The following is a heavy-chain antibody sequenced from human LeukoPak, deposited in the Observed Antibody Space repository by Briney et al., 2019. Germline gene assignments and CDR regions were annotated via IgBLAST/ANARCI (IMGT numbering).Heavy chain of an antibody. V-gene: IGHV3-7*01. Sequence: KGLEWLANMNQDGSEKDYVDSVKGRFTISRDNARNSLYLQMGSLRAEDTAVYYCATYTHWVAGDVWGQGTTVTVSS. D-gene: IGHD3-16*01. CDR3: ATYTHWVAGDV. CDR2: MNQDGSEK. J-gene: IGHJ6*02.